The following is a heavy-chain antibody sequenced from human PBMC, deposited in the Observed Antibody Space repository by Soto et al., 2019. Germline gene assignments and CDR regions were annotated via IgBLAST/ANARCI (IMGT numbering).Heavy chain of an antibody. CDR2: INAGNGNT. CDR3: ARDRGKYSSSWYGDYYYYYGMDV. Sequence: ASVKVSCKASGYTFTSYAMHWVRQAPGQRLEWMGWINAGNGNTKYSQKFQGRVTMTRDTSASTVYMELSSLRSEDTAVYYCARDRGKYSSSWYGDYYYYYGMDVWGQGTTVTVSS. CDR1: GYTFTSYA. V-gene: IGHV1-3*01. J-gene: IGHJ6*02. D-gene: IGHD6-13*01.